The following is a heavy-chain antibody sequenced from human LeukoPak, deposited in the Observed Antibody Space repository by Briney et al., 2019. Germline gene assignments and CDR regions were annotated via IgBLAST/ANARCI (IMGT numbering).Heavy chain of an antibody. V-gene: IGHV3-74*01. Sequence: AGSLRLSCAASGFTFSSYWMHWVRQAPGKGLVWVSRIKYDGSSASYVDSVRGRFTISRDNAKSTLYLQMNSLRVEDTAVYYCTKSDSLDPWGQGTLVTVSS. J-gene: IGHJ5*02. CDR1: GFTFSSYW. CDR3: TKSDSLDP. CDR2: IKYDGSSA.